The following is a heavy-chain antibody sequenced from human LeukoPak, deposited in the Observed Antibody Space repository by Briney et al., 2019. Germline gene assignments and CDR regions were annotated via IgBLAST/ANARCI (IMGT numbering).Heavy chain of an antibody. CDR3: ASAEQWLRGAFDI. V-gene: IGHV3-66*01. J-gene: IGHJ3*02. CDR2: IYSGGST. Sequence: GGSLRLSCAASGFTVSSNYMSWVRQAPGKGLEWVSVIYSGGSTYYADSVKGRFTISRDNSKNTLYLQMNSLRAEDTAVYYCASAEQWLRGAFDIWGQGTMVTVSS. CDR1: GFTVSSNY. D-gene: IGHD6-19*01.